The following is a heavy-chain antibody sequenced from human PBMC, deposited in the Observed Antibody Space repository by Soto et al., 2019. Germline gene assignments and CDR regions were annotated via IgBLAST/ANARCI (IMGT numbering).Heavy chain of an antibody. J-gene: IGHJ4*02. D-gene: IGHD6-13*01. CDR1: GGSISSYY. V-gene: IGHV4-59*08. Sequence: QVQLQESGPGLVKPSETLSLTCTVSGGSISSYYWSWIRQPPGKGLEWIGYIYYSGSTNYNPSLKSRVTISVDTSKNQFSLKLSSVTAADTAVYYCARTGSSRDFDYWGQGTLVTVSS. CDR3: ARTGSSRDFDY. CDR2: IYYSGST.